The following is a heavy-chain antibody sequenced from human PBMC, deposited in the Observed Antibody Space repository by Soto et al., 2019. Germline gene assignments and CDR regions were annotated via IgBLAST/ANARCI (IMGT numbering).Heavy chain of an antibody. V-gene: IGHV3-43*01. D-gene: IGHD6-13*01. CDR3: AKDEGAAVESPGD. CDR1: GFILDDFT. Sequence: PGGSLRLSCAASGFILDDFTMHWVRLVPGKGLQWVSYINWDGRIAMYADSVKGRFTISRDNTNNHLYLQMNSLRSDDTALYYCAKDEGAAVESPGDWGHGTLVTVSS. CDR2: INWDGRIA. J-gene: IGHJ4*01.